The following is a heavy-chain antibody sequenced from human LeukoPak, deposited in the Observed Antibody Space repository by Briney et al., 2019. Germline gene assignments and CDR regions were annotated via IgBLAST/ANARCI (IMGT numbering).Heavy chain of an antibody. CDR3: AREVTQVELLPFYYYYYYMDV. Sequence: SQALSLTCVLSGDSLPSNSNAWHWIRQSPSRGLEWLGRAYYMSKWYNDHAVSVKSRITIIPDTSKNQFTLQLNSVTPEDTAVYYCAREVTQVELLPFYYYYYYMDVWGKGTTVTVSS. J-gene: IGHJ6*03. D-gene: IGHD1-26*01. CDR2: AYYMSKWYN. CDR1: GDSLPSNSNA. V-gene: IGHV6-1*01.